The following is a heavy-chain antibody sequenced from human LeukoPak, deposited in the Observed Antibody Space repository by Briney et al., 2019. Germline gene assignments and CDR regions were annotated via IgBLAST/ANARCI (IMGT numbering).Heavy chain of an antibody. CDR1: GDSFTSYW. V-gene: IGHV5-51*01. CDR3: ARRPLHSQNWLAP. CDR2: IFPGDSDT. Sequence: GESLKISCKGYGDSFTSYWVAWVRQMPGKGLEWMGIIFPGDSDTRYSPSIQGQVTISVDRSISTAYLQWSSLKASDTAIYHCARRPLHSQNWLAPWGQGTLVSVPS. J-gene: IGHJ5*02.